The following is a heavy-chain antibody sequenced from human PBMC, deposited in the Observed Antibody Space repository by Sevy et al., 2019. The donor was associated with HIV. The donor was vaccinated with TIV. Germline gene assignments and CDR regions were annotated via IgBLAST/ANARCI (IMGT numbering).Heavy chain of an antibody. V-gene: IGHV3-74*01. Sequence: GGSLRLSCAASGFTLSIYWMHWVRQVPGKGLVWVSHINSDGKIERYADSVEGRFTTSRDNAEKTVYLQMNSLRADDTAVYYCVRGSTGTFGHWGQGTLVTVSS. J-gene: IGHJ4*02. CDR2: INSDGKIE. D-gene: IGHD3-9*01. CDR3: VRGSTGTFGH. CDR1: GFTLSIYW.